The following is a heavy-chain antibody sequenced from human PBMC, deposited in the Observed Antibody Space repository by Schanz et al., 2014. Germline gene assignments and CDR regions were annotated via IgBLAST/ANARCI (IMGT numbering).Heavy chain of an antibody. D-gene: IGHD3-10*01. CDR2: ISYDGSRL. CDR1: GFKFSIYA. V-gene: IGHV3-30*04. CDR3: ASRGPYSFGMDV. J-gene: IGHJ6*02. Sequence: QVQLVDSGGGVVQPGRSLRLSCAASGFKFSIYAMHWVRQAPGKGLEWVAVISYDGSRLYYADSVKGRFTIFRDNSKKPLNLQMNSLRDEDTAMYYCASRGPYSFGMDVWGQGATVTVSS.